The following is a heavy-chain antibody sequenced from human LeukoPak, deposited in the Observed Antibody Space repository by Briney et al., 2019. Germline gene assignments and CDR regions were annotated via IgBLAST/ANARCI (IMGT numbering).Heavy chain of an antibody. CDR1: GGSFSGYY. CDR2: IYYSGST. J-gene: IGHJ4*02. Sequence: SETLSLTCAVYGGSFSGYYWSWIRQPPGKGLEWIGYIYYSGSTNYNPSLKSRVTISVDTSKNQFSLKLSSVTAADTAVYYCARVEAAASEYYFDYWGQGTLVTVSS. CDR3: ARVEAAASEYYFDY. D-gene: IGHD6-13*01. V-gene: IGHV4-59*01.